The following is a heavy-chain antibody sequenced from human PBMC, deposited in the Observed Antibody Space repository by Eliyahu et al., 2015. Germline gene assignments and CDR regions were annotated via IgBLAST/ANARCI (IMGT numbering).Heavy chain of an antibody. CDR1: GGSFSXYY. V-gene: IGHV4-34*01. D-gene: IGHD5-18*01. J-gene: IGHJ4*02. CDR3: ARTRPLRLAEYSYAQIGFDY. Sequence: QVQLQQWGAGLLKPSETLSLTCAVYGGSFSXYYWSWIRQAPRKGLEWXGGXNHXGSTNYNPSLKSRVTISVDTSKNQFSLKLSSVTAADTAVYYCARTRPLRLAEYSYAQIGFDYWGQGTLVTVSS. CDR2: XNHXGST.